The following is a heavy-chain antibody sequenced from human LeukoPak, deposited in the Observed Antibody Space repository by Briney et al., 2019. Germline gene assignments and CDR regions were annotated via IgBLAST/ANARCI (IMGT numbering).Heavy chain of an antibody. CDR2: IYYSGST. J-gene: IGHJ3*02. CDR1: GGSISSYY. V-gene: IGHV4-59*01. D-gene: IGHD3-16*01. Sequence: SETLSLTCTVSGGSISSYYWSWIRQPPGKGLEWIGYIYYSGSTNYNPSLKSRVTISVDTSKNQFSLKLSSVTAADTAVYYCARGGPYDAFDIWGQGTMVTVSS. CDR3: ARGGPYDAFDI.